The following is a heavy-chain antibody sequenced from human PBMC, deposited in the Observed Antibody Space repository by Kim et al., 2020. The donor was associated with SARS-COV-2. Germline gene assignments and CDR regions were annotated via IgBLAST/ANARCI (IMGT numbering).Heavy chain of an antibody. Sequence: ASVKVSCKVSGYTLTELSMHWVRQAPGKGLEWMGGFDPEDGETIYAQKFQGRVTMTEDTSTDTAYMELSSLRSEDTAVYYCATSPMVRGVIRDYYYYYGMDVWGQGTTGTVSS. V-gene: IGHV1-24*01. CDR3: ATSPMVRGVIRDYYYYYGMDV. CDR1: GYTLTELS. D-gene: IGHD3-10*01. CDR2: FDPEDGET. J-gene: IGHJ6*02.